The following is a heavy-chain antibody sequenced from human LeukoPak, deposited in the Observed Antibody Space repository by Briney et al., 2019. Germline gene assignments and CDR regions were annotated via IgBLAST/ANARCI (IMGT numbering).Heavy chain of an antibody. Sequence: GGSLRLSCAASGFTFSSSGMHWVRQAPGKGLDWVAFILYDGSNEYYADSVKGRFTIPRDNSKNTLYLQMNSLRAEDTAVYYCARWRLEPAREIYWGQGTLVTVSS. CDR1: GFTFSSSG. J-gene: IGHJ4*02. CDR2: ILYDGSNE. V-gene: IGHV3-30*02. CDR3: ARWRLEPAREIY. D-gene: IGHD1-1*01.